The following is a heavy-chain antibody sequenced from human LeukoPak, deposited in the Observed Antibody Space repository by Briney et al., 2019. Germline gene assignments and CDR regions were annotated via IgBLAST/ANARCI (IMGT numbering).Heavy chain of an antibody. CDR2: ISTDDDKT. CDR1: GYSFTSYG. CDR3: ARDVNSGWYPLDY. Sequence: GASVKASCKASGYSFTSYGISWVRQAPGQGLEWMGWISTDDDKTKYAQNLQGRATMTKDTSTSIAYMELRSLRSDDTAIYYCARDVNSGWYPLDYWGQGTLVTVSS. V-gene: IGHV1-18*01. D-gene: IGHD6-19*01. J-gene: IGHJ4*02.